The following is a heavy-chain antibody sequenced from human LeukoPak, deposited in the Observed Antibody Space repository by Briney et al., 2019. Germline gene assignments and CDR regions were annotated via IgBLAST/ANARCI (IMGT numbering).Heavy chain of an antibody. Sequence: GGSLRLSCAASGFTFSSSAMSWVRQSPGKGLEWVSAIRTNPDSTYYADSVKGRFTISRDNSKNTLYLQMNSLRAEDTALYYCAKVGGWLVFDNWGQETPVTVSS. J-gene: IGHJ4*02. CDR3: AKVGGWLVFDN. CDR1: GFTFSSSA. V-gene: IGHV3-23*01. CDR2: IRTNPDST. D-gene: IGHD6-19*01.